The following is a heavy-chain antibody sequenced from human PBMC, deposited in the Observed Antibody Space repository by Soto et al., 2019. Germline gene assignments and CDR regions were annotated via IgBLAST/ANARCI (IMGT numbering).Heavy chain of an antibody. CDR2: FDPEDGET. CDR1: GYTLTELS. CDR3: ATTGGYSPSDYYFDY. J-gene: IGHJ4*02. D-gene: IGHD1-1*01. V-gene: IGHV1-24*01. Sequence: ASVKVSCKVSGYTLTELSMHWVRQAPGKGLEWMGGFDPEDGETIYAQKFQGRVTMTEDTSTDTAYMELSSLRSEDTAVYYCATTGGYSPSDYYFDYWGQGPLVTVSS.